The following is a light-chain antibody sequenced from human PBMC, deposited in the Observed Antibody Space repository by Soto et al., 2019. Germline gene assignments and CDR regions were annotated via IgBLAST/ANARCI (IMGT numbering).Light chain of an antibody. Sequence: QAVVTQPPSASGSPGQSVTISCTGTSSDVGGYNYVSWYQQLPGKAPKLMIYDVSKRPSGVPDRFSGSKSGNTASLTVSGLQAEDEADYFCSSYAGTNNVVFGGGTKVTVL. V-gene: IGLV2-8*01. CDR2: DVS. J-gene: IGLJ2*01. CDR1: SSDVGGYNY. CDR3: SSYAGTNNVV.